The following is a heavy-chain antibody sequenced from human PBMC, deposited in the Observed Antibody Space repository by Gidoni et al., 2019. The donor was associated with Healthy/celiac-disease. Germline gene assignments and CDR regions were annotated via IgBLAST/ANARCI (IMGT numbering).Heavy chain of an antibody. Sequence: GETLKIPSTGSGYSLTSYWIGMVRQMSGKGLEWMGIIYLGDSDTRYSPPFQGQVTISTDKSISTAYLQWSSLKASDTAMYYCARQILNWGVGGMDVWGQGTTVTVSS. CDR3: ARQILNWGVGGMDV. CDR2: IYLGDSDT. CDR1: GYSLTSYW. D-gene: IGHD7-27*01. J-gene: IGHJ6*02. V-gene: IGHV5-51*03.